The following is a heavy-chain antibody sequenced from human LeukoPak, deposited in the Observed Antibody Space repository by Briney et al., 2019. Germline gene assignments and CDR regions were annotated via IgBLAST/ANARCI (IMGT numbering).Heavy chain of an antibody. J-gene: IGHJ4*02. V-gene: IGHV4-34*01. CDR1: GGSFSGYY. CDR3: ARGSRYYGSGSYY. D-gene: IGHD3-10*01. Sequence: SETLSLTCAVYGGSFSGYYWSWIRQPPGKGLEWIGEINHSGSTNYNPSLKSRATISVDTSKNQFSLKLSSVTAADTAVYYCARGSRYYGSGSYYWGQGTLVTVSS. CDR2: INHSGST.